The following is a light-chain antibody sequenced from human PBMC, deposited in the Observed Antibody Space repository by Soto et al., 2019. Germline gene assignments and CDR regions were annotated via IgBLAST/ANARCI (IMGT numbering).Light chain of an antibody. CDR1: QSVSNNY. CDR2: GAS. V-gene: IGKV3-20*01. Sequence: VVLTQSPGTLSLSPWERVTLSCRASQSVSNNYLAWYQQKPGQAPRLLIYGASNRATGIPDRFSGSGSGTDFTLTISRLEPEDFAVYYCQQYGSSGTFGQGTKVDIK. CDR3: QQYGSSGT. J-gene: IGKJ1*01.